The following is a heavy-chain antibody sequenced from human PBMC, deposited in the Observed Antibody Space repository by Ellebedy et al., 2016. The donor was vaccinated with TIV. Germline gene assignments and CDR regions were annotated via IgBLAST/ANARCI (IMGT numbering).Heavy chain of an antibody. V-gene: IGHV3-53*01. D-gene: IGHD2/OR15-2a*01. Sequence: GESLKISXAASGFTVSGNYMSWVRQAPGKGLEWVSLIYTDGSTYYADSVKGRFTISRDNSKNTLYLQMNSLRAEDTAVYYCARDSNSRPSDCWGQGTLVTVSS. CDR1: GFTVSGNY. CDR2: IYTDGST. CDR3: ARDSNSRPSDC. J-gene: IGHJ4*02.